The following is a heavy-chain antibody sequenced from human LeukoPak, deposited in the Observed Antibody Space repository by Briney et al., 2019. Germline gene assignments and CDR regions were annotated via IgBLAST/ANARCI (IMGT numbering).Heavy chain of an antibody. V-gene: IGHV3-23*01. J-gene: IGHJ6*02. CDR3: AKHLHSYYYGLDV. D-gene: IGHD4-11*01. Sequence: HPGGSLRLSCAASGFTFSNYAMSRVRQAPGKGLEWVSVISGSGGRTYYADSVKGRFTISRDNSKDTLYLQMNSLRAEDTAVYYCAKHLHSYYYGLDVWGQGTTVTVSS. CDR2: ISGSGGRT. CDR1: GFTFSNYA.